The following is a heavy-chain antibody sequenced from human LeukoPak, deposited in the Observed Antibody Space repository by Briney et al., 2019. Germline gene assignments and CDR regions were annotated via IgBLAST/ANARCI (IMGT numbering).Heavy chain of an antibody. CDR1: GSTFTDYY. CDR3: ARGQYYYASGSSFLKRGVSAFDI. CDR2: INAGTGNT. J-gene: IGHJ3*02. V-gene: IGHV1-3*03. Sequence: GASVKVSCKASGSTFTDYYMHWVRQAPGQRLEWMGSINAGTGNTKYSQEFQGRVTITRDTSASTAYMELSSLRSEDMAVYYCARGQYYYASGSSFLKRGVSAFDIWGQGTMVTVSS. D-gene: IGHD3-10*01.